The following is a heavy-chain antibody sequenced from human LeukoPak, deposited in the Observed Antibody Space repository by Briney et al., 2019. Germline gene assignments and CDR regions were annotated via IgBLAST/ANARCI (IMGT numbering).Heavy chain of an antibody. Sequence: SETLSLTCTVSGGSISSTYDHWDWIRQPPGKGLEWMGSIRYSGTTYYNPSLKGRVTIFVDTSNNQFSLRLRSVTAADTAVYYCGRRLHYFDYWGQGSLVTVSS. V-gene: IGHV4-39*01. J-gene: IGHJ4*02. CDR3: GRRLHYFDY. CDR2: IRYSGTT. CDR1: GGSISSTYDH. D-gene: IGHD2-21*02.